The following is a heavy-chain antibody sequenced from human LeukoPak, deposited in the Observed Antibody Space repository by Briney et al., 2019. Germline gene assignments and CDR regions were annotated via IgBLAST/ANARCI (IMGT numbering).Heavy chain of an antibody. V-gene: IGHV1-2*02. CDR2: INPNSGGT. CDR1: GYTFTGYY. D-gene: IGHD6-19*01. CDR3: ARYSSGWYVEYLQH. J-gene: IGHJ1*01. Sequence: GASVKVSCKASGYTFTGYYMHWVRQAPGQGLEWMGWINPNSGGTNYAQKFQGRVTMTRDTSISTAYMELSRLRSDDTAVYYCARYSSGWYVEYLQHWGQGTLVTVSS.